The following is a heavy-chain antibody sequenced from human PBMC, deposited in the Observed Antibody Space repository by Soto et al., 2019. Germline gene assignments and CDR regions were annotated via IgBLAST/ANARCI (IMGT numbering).Heavy chain of an antibody. Sequence: EVQLLESGGGLVQPGGSLRLSCVASEITFSSYTMNWVRQAPGTGLEWVSAITGSGDTTYYADSVKGRFTISRDNSKNTLYLEMYSLRAEDTAVYYCAKDLPANARGPANFDFWGQGTLVTVSS. CDR1: EITFSSYT. J-gene: IGHJ4*02. D-gene: IGHD2-2*01. CDR2: ITGSGDTT. V-gene: IGHV3-23*01. CDR3: AKDLPANARGPANFDF.